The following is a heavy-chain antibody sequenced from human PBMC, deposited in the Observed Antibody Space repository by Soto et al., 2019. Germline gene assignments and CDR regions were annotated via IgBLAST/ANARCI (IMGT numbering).Heavy chain of an antibody. Sequence: SETLSLTCTVSGGSISSGGYYWSWIRQHPGKGLEWIGYIYYSGSPYYNPSLKSRVTISVGTSKNQFSLKLSSVTAADTAVYYCAREGAKYFDWWGWFDPWGQGTLVTVSS. J-gene: IGHJ5*02. V-gene: IGHV4-31*03. CDR1: GGSISSGGYY. CDR3: AREGAKYFDWWGWFDP. D-gene: IGHD3-9*01. CDR2: IYYSGSP.